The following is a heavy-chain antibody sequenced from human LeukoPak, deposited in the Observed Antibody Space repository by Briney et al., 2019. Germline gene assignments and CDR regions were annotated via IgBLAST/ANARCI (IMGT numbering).Heavy chain of an antibody. V-gene: IGHV3-23*01. Sequence: GGSLRLSCVGSGFTFSNSILSWVRQAPGKGLEWLSTFSGNDGYTYYADSVRGRFTISRDNSKNTVYLQMNSQRAEDTADYYCAKRSTGYYFDSWGQGTLVTVSS. CDR1: GFTFSNSI. CDR2: FSGNDGYT. CDR3: AKRSTGYYFDS. J-gene: IGHJ4*02. D-gene: IGHD2-2*01.